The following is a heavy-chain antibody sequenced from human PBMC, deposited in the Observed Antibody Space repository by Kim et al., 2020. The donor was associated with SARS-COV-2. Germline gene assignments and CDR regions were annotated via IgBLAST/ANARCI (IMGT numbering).Heavy chain of an antibody. D-gene: IGHD3-10*01. V-gene: IGHV3-23*03. Sequence: GGSLRLSCAASGFTFSSYAMSWVRQAPGKGLEWVSVIYSGGSSTYYADSVKGRFTISRDNSKNTLYLQMNSLRAEDTAVYYCAKLALWFGDLYRASGDYWGQGTLVTVSS. CDR3: AKLALWFGDLYRASGDY. J-gene: IGHJ4*02. CDR1: GFTFSSYA. CDR2: IYSGGSST.